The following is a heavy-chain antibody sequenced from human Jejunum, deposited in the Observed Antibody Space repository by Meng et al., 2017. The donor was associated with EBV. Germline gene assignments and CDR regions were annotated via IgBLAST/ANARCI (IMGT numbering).Heavy chain of an antibody. Sequence: FGEGLVHACEYACLTCAVSGGSLRSGGYSWPLIRQPPGKGLQWIGYIYYSGSAFYNPSLKRRVTLSVDRSKNQFSLNLSSVTAADTAVYYCARGAYFDYWGQGTLVTVSS. J-gene: IGHJ4*02. CDR3: ARGAYFDY. V-gene: IGHV4-30-2*01. CDR2: IYYSGSA. CDR1: GGSLRSGGYS.